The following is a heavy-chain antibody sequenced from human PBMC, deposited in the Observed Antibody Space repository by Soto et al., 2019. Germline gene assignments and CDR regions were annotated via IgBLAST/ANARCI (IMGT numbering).Heavy chain of an antibody. CDR1: GGSFSGYY. V-gene: IGHV4-34*01. Sequence: SETLSITCAVYGGSFSGYYGSWIRQPPGKGLEWIGEINHSGSTNYNPSLKGRVTISVDTSKNQFSLKLSSVTAADTAVYYCARGPITMVRGVIGRFDYWGQGTLVTVSS. CDR2: INHSGST. J-gene: IGHJ4*02. CDR3: ARGPITMVRGVIGRFDY. D-gene: IGHD3-10*01.